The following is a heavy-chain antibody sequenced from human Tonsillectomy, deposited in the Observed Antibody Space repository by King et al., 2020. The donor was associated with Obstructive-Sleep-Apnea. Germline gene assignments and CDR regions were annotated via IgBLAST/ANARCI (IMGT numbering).Heavy chain of an antibody. CDR3: ARGGWRLWFGNDGMDV. V-gene: IGHV3-30*04. D-gene: IGHD3-10*01. J-gene: IGHJ6*02. Sequence: QLVQSGGGVVQPGRSLRLSCAASGFTFSNYAMHWVRQAPGKGLEWVTFISYDGTNKSYADSVKGRFTISRDNSKNTLYLQMNSLGAEDTAMYYCARGGWRLWFGNDGMDVWGQGTTVTVSS. CDR2: ISYDGTNK. CDR1: GFTFSNYA.